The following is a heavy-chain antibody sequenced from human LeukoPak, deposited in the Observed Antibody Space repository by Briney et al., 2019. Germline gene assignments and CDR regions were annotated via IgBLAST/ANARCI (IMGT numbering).Heavy chain of an antibody. CDR1: GGSISSSSYY. V-gene: IGHV4-39*07. CDR3: ARDLVLAVAGKGGYYYYYYMDV. Sequence: SETLSLTGTGSGGSISSSSYYWGWIRQPPGKGLEWIGSIYYSGSTYYNQSLKTLVTISVDTSKNQFSLKLSSVAAADTAVYYCARDLVLAVAGKGGYYYYYYMDVWGKGTTVTVSS. D-gene: IGHD6-19*01. CDR2: IYYSGST. J-gene: IGHJ6*03.